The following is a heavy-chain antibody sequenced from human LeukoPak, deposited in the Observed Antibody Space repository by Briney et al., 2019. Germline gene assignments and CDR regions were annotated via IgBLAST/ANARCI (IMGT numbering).Heavy chain of an antibody. Sequence: GASVKVSCKASGYTFTSYYIHRVRQAPGQGLEWMGIIYPGGGSTSYAQKFQGRVTITRNTSISTAYMELSSLRSEDTAVYYCARGSDSGYDPHFDYWGQGTLVTVSS. V-gene: IGHV1-46*01. D-gene: IGHD5-12*01. CDR2: IYPGGGST. CDR3: ARGSDSGYDPHFDY. J-gene: IGHJ4*02. CDR1: GYTFTSYY.